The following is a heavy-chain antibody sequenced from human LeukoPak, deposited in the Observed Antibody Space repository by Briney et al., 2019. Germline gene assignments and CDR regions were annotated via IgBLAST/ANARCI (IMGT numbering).Heavy chain of an antibody. CDR2: IYYSGST. V-gene: IGHV4-39*01. Sequence: SETLSLTCSVSGGSISSSSYYWGWLRQPPGKGLEWIGSIYYSGSTYYNPSLKSRVIISVDTSKNQFSLKLSSVTAADTAVYYCARPVERNRITISYDIWGQGTMVTVSS. CDR1: GGSISSSSYY. D-gene: IGHD3-9*01. J-gene: IGHJ3*02. CDR3: ARPVERNRITISYDI.